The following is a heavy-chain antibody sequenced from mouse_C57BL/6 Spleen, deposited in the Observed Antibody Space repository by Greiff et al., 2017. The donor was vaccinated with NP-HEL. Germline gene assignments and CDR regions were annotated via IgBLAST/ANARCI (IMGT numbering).Heavy chain of an antibody. CDR1: GFTFSDYG. CDR2: ISSGSSTI. CDR3: ARTAVGRVYWYFDV. Sequence: DVKLVESGGGLVKPGGSLKLSCAASGFTFSDYGMHWVRQAPEKGLEWVAYISSGSSTIYYADTVKGRFTISRDNAKNTLFLQMTSLRSEDTAMYYCARTAVGRVYWYFDVWGTGTTVTVSS. D-gene: IGHD4-1*01. J-gene: IGHJ1*03. V-gene: IGHV5-17*01.